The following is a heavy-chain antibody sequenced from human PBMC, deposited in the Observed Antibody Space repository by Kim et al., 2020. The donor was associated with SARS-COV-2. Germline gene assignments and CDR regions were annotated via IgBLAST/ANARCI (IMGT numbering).Heavy chain of an antibody. CDR2: IYYSGST. CDR1: GGSISSSSYY. Sequence: SETLSLTCTVSGGSISSSSYYWGWIRQPPGKGLEWIGSIYYSGSTYYNLSLKSRVTISVDTSKNQFSLKLSSVTAAGTALYYCARVGSSWYGYWYFDLWGRGTLGSVSS. V-gene: IGHV4-39*07. CDR3: ARVGSSWYGYWYFDL. J-gene: IGHJ2*01. D-gene: IGHD6-13*01.